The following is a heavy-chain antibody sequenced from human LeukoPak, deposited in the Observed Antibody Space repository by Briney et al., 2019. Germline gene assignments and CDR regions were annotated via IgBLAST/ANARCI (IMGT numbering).Heavy chain of an antibody. D-gene: IGHD6-6*01. Sequence: GGSLRLSCAASGFTFSSYGMHWVRQAPGKGLEWVAVILSDGSKEFYTDSVKGRFTISRDNSKNTLYLQMNSLRAEDTAVYYCAKARSLGYSSSSGFDYWGQGTLVTVSS. CDR2: ILSDGSKE. J-gene: IGHJ4*02. V-gene: IGHV3-30*02. CDR3: AKARSLGYSSSSGFDY. CDR1: GFTFSSYG.